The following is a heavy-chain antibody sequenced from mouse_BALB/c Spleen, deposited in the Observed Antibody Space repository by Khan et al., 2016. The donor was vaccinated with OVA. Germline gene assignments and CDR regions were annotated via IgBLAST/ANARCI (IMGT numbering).Heavy chain of an antibody. CDR1: GYTFTSYV. J-gene: IGHJ2*01. D-gene: IGHD1-1*01. CDR2: INFYNDGT. V-gene: IGHV1S136*01. Sequence: EVQLQQSGPELVKPGASVKMSCKASGYTFTSYVMHWVKQKPGQGLEWIGYINFYNDGTKYNEKFKGKATLTSAQASSTAYMELSSLTSEDSAVYYCARIHYGSSLDYWGQGTTLTVSA. CDR3: ARIHYGSSLDY.